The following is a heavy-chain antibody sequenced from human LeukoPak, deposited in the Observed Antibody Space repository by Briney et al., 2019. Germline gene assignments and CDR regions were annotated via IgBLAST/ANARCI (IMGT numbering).Heavy chain of an antibody. V-gene: IGHV3-23*01. Sequence: GGSLRLSCAASGFTFSSYDMSWVRQAPGKGLEWVSSITLSGGSTFYADSVKGRFTISRDNSKNMLYLQMSSLRAEDTAVYYCAKREAEESGPIDYWGQGTLVTVSS. J-gene: IGHJ4*02. CDR1: GFTFSSYD. CDR2: ITLSGGST. D-gene: IGHD3-3*01. CDR3: AKREAEESGPIDY.